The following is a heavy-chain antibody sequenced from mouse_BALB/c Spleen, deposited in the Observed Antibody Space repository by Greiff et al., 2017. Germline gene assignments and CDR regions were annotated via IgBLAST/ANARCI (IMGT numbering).Heavy chain of an antibody. CDR1: GFNIKDYY. CDR2: IDPENGDT. CDR3: AREYDYESFDV. J-gene: IGHJ1*01. Sequence: EVQLQQSGAELVRSGASVKLSCTASGFNIKDYYMHWVKQRPEQGLEWIGWIDPENGDTEYAPKFQGKATMTADTSSNTAYLQLSSLTSEDTAVYYCAREYDYESFDVWGAGTTVTVSS. V-gene: IGHV14-4*02. D-gene: IGHD2-4*01.